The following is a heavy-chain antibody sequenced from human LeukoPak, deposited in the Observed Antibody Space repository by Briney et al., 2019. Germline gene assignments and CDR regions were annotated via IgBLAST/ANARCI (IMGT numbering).Heavy chain of an antibody. D-gene: IGHD3-22*01. CDR1: GGSISSYY. J-gene: IGHJ4*02. Sequence: SETLSLTCTVSGGSISSYYWSWIRQPAGKGLEWIGRIYTSGSTNYNPSLKSRVTMSVDTSKNQFSLKLSSVTAADTAVYYCATLYYYDSSGYIDYWGQGTLVTVSS. CDR3: ATLYYYDSSGYIDY. V-gene: IGHV4-4*07. CDR2: IYTSGST.